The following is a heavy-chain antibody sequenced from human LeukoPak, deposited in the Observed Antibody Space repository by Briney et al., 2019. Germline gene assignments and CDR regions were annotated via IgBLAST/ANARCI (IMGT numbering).Heavy chain of an antibody. CDR1: GFTFSSYS. J-gene: IGHJ4*02. D-gene: IGHD3-3*01. CDR2: ISSSSSYI. Sequence: PGGSLRLSCAASGFTFSSYSMNWVRQAPGKGLEWVSSISSSSSYIYYADSVKGRFTISRDNAKNSLYLQMNSLRAEDTAVYYCARGIINYDFWSGYRIFDYWGQGTLVTVSS. V-gene: IGHV3-21*01. CDR3: ARGIINYDFWSGYRIFDY.